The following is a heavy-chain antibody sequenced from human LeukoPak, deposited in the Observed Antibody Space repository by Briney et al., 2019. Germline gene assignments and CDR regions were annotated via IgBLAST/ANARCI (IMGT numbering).Heavy chain of an antibody. CDR2: INTGNGNT. CDR3: ARVPTVTNWFDP. D-gene: IGHD4-17*01. V-gene: IGHV1-3*04. J-gene: IGHJ5*02. Sequence: GASVKVSCKASGYTFTNYAIHWVRQAPGQRPEWMGWINTGNGNTKYPQKFQGRVTITTDTSASTAYMELSSLRSEDTAVYYCARVPTVTNWFDPWGQGTLVTVSS. CDR1: GYTFTNYA.